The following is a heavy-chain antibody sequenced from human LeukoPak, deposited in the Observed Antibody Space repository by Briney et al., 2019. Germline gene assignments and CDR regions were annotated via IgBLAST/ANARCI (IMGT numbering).Heavy chain of an antibody. V-gene: IGHV3-30*18. D-gene: IGHD2-21*02. J-gene: IGHJ4*02. CDR3: AKVRPLVVVTASLDY. CDR2: ISYDGSNK. Sequence: GRSLRLSCAASGLTFSSYGMHWVRQAPGKGLEWVAVISYDGSNKYYADSVKGRFTISRDNSKNTLYLQMNSLRAEDTAVYYCAKVRPLVVVTASLDYWGQGTLVTVSS. CDR1: GLTFSSYG.